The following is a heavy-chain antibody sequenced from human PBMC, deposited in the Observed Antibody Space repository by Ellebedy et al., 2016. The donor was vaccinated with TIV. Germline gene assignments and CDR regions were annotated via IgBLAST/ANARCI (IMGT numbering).Heavy chain of an antibody. J-gene: IGHJ4*02. CDR3: ARGASTGDY. V-gene: IGHV3-7*03. Sequence: GESLKISCVASGFTLSGHWMSWIRQAPGKGLEWVANIKQDGSEKYYVDSVKGRFTISRDNAKKSLYLQMNSLRVEDTAVYYCARGASTGDYWGQGTLVTVSS. CDR1: GFTLSGHW. D-gene: IGHD1-26*01. CDR2: IKQDGSEK.